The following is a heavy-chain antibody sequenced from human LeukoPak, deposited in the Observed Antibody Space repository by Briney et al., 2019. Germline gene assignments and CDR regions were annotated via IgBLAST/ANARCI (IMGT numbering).Heavy chain of an antibody. CDR3: ARFSEYSSWFDP. Sequence: SETLSLTCAVYGGSFSGYYWSWIRQPPGKGLEWIGEINRSGSTNYNPSLKSRVTISVDTSKNQFSLKLSSVTAADTAVYYCARFSEYSSWFDPWGQGTLVTVSS. V-gene: IGHV4-34*01. D-gene: IGHD6-6*01. J-gene: IGHJ5*02. CDR2: INRSGST. CDR1: GGSFSGYY.